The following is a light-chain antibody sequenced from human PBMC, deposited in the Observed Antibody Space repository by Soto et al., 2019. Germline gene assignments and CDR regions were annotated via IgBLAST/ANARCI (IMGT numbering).Light chain of an antibody. V-gene: IGKV3-15*01. CDR2: GAS. J-gene: IGKJ1*01. Sequence: EIGMTQSAATLSVSPGERATLSCRASQSVSSNLAWYQQKPGQAPRLLIYGASTRATGIPARFSGSGSGTEFTLTISSLQSEDFAVYYCQQYNNWLRTFGQGTKVDIK. CDR3: QQYNNWLRT. CDR1: QSVSSN.